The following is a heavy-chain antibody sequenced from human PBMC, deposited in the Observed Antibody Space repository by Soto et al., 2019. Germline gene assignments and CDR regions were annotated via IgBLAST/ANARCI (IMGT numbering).Heavy chain of an antibody. D-gene: IGHD5-12*01. V-gene: IGHV4-34*01. Sequence: PSETLSVTCAVYGGSFSDYYWTWVRQPPGKGLEWIGEINHSGSANYNPSLKSRVTISVDTSKNQFSLKLRSVTAADTAVYYCARDSLYSYYGSRHWGQGALVTVSS. J-gene: IGHJ4*01. CDR3: ARDSLYSYYGSRH. CDR2: INHSGSA. CDR1: GGSFSDYY.